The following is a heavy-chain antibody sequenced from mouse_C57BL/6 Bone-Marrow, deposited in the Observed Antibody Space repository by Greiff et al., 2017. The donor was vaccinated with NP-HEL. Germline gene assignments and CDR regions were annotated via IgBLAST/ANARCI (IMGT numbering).Heavy chain of an antibody. V-gene: IGHV5-6*01. Sequence: EVKVVESGGDLVKPGGSLKLSCAASGFTFSSYGMSWVCQTPDKRLEWVATISSGGSYTYYPDSVKGRFTISRDNAKNTLYLQMSSLKSEDTAMYYCARHDGQLRLPGFAYWGQGTLVTVSA. J-gene: IGHJ3*01. D-gene: IGHD3-2*02. CDR2: ISSGGSYT. CDR3: ARHDGQLRLPGFAY. CDR1: GFTFSSYG.